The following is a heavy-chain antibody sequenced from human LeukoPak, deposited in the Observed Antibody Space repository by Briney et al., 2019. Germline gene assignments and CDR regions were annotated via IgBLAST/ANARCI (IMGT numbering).Heavy chain of an antibody. CDR3: AKLVEWELLTPPPFDY. Sequence: GGSLRLSCAASGFTFSSYAMSWVRQAPGKGLEWVSAISGSGGSTYYADFVKGRFTISRDNSKNTLYLQMNSLRAEDTAVYYCAKLVEWELLTPPPFDYWGQGTLVTVSS. J-gene: IGHJ4*02. CDR2: ISGSGGST. V-gene: IGHV3-23*01. CDR1: GFTFSSYA. D-gene: IGHD1-26*01.